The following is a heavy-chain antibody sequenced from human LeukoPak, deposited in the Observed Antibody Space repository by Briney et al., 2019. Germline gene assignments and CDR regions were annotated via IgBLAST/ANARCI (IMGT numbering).Heavy chain of an antibody. Sequence: GGSLRLSCAASGFTLSSYAMTWVRQAPGRGLEWVSSVDGGGGGTYYADSVKGRFTISRDNSKDTLYLQMNGLRAEDTAVYFCAKQSAGSAAWYSLHYDFWGQGTLVTVSS. CDR1: GFTLSSYA. CDR3: AKQSAGSAAWYSLHYDF. J-gene: IGHJ4*02. V-gene: IGHV3-23*01. D-gene: IGHD6-13*01. CDR2: VDGGGGGT.